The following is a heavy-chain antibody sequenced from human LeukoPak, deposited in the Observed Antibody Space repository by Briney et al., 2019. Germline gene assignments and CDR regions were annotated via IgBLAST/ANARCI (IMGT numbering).Heavy chain of an antibody. D-gene: IGHD3-16*01. Sequence: GGSLRLSCASSGFTFSSYGMHWVRQGPGKGLVWVSRINSDGSTTNYADSVKGRFTISRDNAKNTLYLQMNSLRAEDTAVYYCVRVDGGYWGQGTLVTVSS. CDR3: VRVDGGY. V-gene: IGHV3-74*01. CDR1: GFTFSSYG. CDR2: INSDGSTT. J-gene: IGHJ4*02.